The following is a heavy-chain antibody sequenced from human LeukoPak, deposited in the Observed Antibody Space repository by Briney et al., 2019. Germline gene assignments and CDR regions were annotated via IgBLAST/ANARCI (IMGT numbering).Heavy chain of an antibody. CDR2: INPNSGDT. V-gene: IGHV1-2*02. Sequence: ASVKVSCKASGYTFTGYYMHWVRQAPGQGLEWMGWINPNSGDTNYAQKFQGRVTMARDTSISTAYMELSRLRSDDTAVYYCAKDLTGYCSSTSCYLDYWGQGTLVTVSS. CDR1: GYTFTGYY. CDR3: AKDLTGYCSSTSCYLDY. J-gene: IGHJ4*02. D-gene: IGHD2-2*01.